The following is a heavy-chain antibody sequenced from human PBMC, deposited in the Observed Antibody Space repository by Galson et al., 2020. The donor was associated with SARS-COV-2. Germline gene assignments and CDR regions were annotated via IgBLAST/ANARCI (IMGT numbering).Heavy chain of an antibody. D-gene: IGHD7-27*01. J-gene: IGHJ6*03. Sequence: SVTVSCKASGGTFSSYAISWVRQAPGQGLEWMGGIIPIFGTANYAQKFQGRVTNTAEESTSTAYMELSSLRSEDTAVYYCARANWVSSYYYYMDVWGKGTTVTVSS. V-gene: IGHV1-69*13. CDR2: IIPIFGTA. CDR3: ARANWVSSYYYYMDV. CDR1: GGTFSSYA.